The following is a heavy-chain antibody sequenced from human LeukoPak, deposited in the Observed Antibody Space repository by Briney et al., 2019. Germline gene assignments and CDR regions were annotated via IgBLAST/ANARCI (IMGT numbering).Heavy chain of an antibody. Sequence: GGSLRLSCAASGFTLNRYWMSWVRQAPGKGLGRVANINEDGGERHYVDSVKGRFTISRDNAKNSLYLQMNSLRAEDTAVYYCARGGNLENWGGGTLVTVSS. CDR3: ARGGNLEN. V-gene: IGHV3-7*01. CDR1: GFTLNRYW. D-gene: IGHD1-14*01. CDR2: INEDGGER. J-gene: IGHJ4*02.